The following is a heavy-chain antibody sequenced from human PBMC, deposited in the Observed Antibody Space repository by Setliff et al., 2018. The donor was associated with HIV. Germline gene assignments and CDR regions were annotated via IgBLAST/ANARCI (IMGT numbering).Heavy chain of an antibody. Sequence: SETLSLTCVVSGGSISSGNWWGWVRQPPGKGLEWIGEIYHTGSTNYNPSLKSRVTISVDTSKNQFSLKLSSVTAADTAVYYCVIRSRLGGSSNYFDYWGQGTLVTVSS. CDR1: GGSISSGNW. CDR3: VIRSRLGGSSNYFDY. J-gene: IGHJ4*02. D-gene: IGHD3-16*01. CDR2: IYHTGST. V-gene: IGHV4-4*02.